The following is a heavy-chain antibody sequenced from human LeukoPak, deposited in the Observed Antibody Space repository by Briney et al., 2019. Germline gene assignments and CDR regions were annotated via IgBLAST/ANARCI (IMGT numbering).Heavy chain of an antibody. CDR1: GGSISSYY. Sequence: PSETLSLTCTVSGGSISSYYWSWIRQPPGKGLEWIGYIYYSGSTNYNPSLKSRVTISVDTSKNQFSLKLSSVTAADTAVYYCARGIYAVENYYFDYWGQGTLVTVSS. J-gene: IGHJ4*02. CDR2: IYYSGST. V-gene: IGHV4-59*01. CDR3: ARGIYAVENYYFDY. D-gene: IGHD3-16*01.